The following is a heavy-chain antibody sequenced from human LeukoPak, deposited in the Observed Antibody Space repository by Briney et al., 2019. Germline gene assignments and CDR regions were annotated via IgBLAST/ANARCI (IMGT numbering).Heavy chain of an antibody. V-gene: IGHV4-34*01. D-gene: IGHD6-19*01. CDR2: INHSGST. CDR3: ATRGYSSGWGLDP. J-gene: IGHJ5*02. Sequence: SETLSLTCAVYGGSFSGYYWSWIRQPPGKGLEWIGEINHSGSTNYNPSLKSRVTISVDTSKNQFSLKLSSVTAADTAVYYCATRGYSSGWGLDPWGQGTLVTVSS. CDR1: GGSFSGYY.